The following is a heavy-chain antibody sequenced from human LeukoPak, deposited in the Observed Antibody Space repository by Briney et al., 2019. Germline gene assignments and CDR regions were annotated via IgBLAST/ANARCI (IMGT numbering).Heavy chain of an antibody. CDR2: INHSGST. CDR1: GGSFSGYY. V-gene: IGHV4-34*01. D-gene: IGHD2-2*01. CDR3: AREMFIVVVPAYPNWFDP. Sequence: SETLSLTCAVYGGSFSGYYWSWIRQPPGKGLEWIGEINHSGSTNYNPSLTSRVTISVDTSKNHFSLKLSSVTAADTAVYYCAREMFIVVVPAYPNWFDPWGQGTLSPSPQ. J-gene: IGHJ5*02.